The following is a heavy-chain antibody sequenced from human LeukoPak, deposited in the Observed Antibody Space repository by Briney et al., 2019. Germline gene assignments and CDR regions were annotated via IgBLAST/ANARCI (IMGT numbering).Heavy chain of an antibody. V-gene: IGHV4-39*01. J-gene: IGHJ4*02. CDR3: ARSSEYGDPFGY. CDR2: IYYSGST. Sequence: SETLSLTCIVSGGSISSGTYYWGWIRQPPGKGLEWIGSIYYSGSTYYSPSLKGRVTISVDTSKNQFSLKLNSVTAADTAVYYCARSSEYGDPFGYWGQGTLVTVSS. CDR1: GGSISSGTYY. D-gene: IGHD4-17*01.